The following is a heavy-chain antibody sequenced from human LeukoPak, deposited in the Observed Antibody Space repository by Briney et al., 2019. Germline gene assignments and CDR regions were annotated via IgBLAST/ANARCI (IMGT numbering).Heavy chain of an antibody. CDR1: GFTFSSYG. CDR2: ISYDGSNK. J-gene: IGHJ4*02. Sequence: GRSLRLSCAASGFTFSSYGMHWVRQAPGKGLEWVAVISYDGSNKYYADSVKGRFTISRDNSKNTLYLQMNSLRAEDTAVYYCAKDQGSPDMVRGIYYFDYWGQGTLVTVSS. D-gene: IGHD3-10*01. CDR3: AKDQGSPDMVRGIYYFDY. V-gene: IGHV3-30*18.